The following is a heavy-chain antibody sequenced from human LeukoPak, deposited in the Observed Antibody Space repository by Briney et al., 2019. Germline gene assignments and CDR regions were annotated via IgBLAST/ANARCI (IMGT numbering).Heavy chain of an antibody. CDR2: IYYSGST. V-gene: IGHV4-31*03. CDR1: GGSISSGGYY. CDR3: ARWKQQLARKRNNWFDP. D-gene: IGHD6-13*01. Sequence: PSQTLSLTCTVSGGSISSGGYYWSWIRQHPGKGLEWIGYIYYSGSTYYNPSLKSRVTISVDTSKNQFSLKLSSVTAADTAVYYCARWKQQLARKRNNWFDPWGQGTLVTVSS. J-gene: IGHJ5*02.